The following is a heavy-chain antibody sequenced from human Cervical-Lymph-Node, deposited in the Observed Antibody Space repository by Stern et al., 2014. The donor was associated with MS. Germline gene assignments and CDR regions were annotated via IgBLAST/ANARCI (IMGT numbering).Heavy chain of an antibody. Sequence: QVQLQESGPGLVKPSGTLSLTCTISGGSMKSRSYYWVWIRQPPGKGLEWIGSVYYDGSTYYNPSLTSRVTISEDTSKNHFSLQLSSATAADTAVYYCARSQDIVVVSAATVEGYYYFGMDVWGQGTTVTVSS. CDR1: GGSMKSRSYY. CDR3: ARSQDIVVVSAATVEGYYYFGMDV. V-gene: IGHV4-39*01. D-gene: IGHD2-2*01. J-gene: IGHJ6*02. CDR2: VYYDGST.